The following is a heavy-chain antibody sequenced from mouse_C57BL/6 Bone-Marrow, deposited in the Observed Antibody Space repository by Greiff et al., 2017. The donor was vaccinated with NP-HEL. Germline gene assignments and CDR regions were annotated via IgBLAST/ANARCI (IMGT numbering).Heavy chain of an antibody. Sequence: EVNLVESGGGLVKPGGSLKLSCAASGFTFSSYTMSWVRQTPEKRLEWVATISGGGGNTYYPDSVKGRFTISRDNAKNTLYLQMSSLRSEDTALYYCARHLGYYGYDGGAMDYWGQGTSVTVSS. CDR1: GFTFSSYT. CDR3: ARHLGYYGYDGGAMDY. D-gene: IGHD2-2*01. J-gene: IGHJ4*01. V-gene: IGHV5-9*01. CDR2: ISGGGGNT.